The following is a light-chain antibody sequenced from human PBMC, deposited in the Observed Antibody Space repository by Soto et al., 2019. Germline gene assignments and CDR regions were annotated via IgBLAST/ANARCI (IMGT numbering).Light chain of an antibody. Sequence: QSVLTQPPSVSGAPGQRVTISCTGNSSNLGAGYDVHWYQQLPGAAPKLVIYDNNKRPSGIPDRFSGSKSGTSATLGITGLQTGDEADYYCGTWDSSLSAGVFGGGTKVTVL. V-gene: IGLV1-51*01. CDR1: SSNLGAGYD. J-gene: IGLJ3*02. CDR3: GTWDSSLSAGV. CDR2: DNN.